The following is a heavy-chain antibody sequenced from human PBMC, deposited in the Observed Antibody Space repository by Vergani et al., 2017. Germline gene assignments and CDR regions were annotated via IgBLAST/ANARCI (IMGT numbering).Heavy chain of an antibody. CDR1: GGSISSGSYY. J-gene: IGHJ4*02. Sequence: QVQLQESGPGLVKPSQTLSLTCTVSGGSISSGSYYWSWIRQPAGKGLEWIGRIYTSGSTNYNPSLKSRVTMSVDMSKNQFSLKLSSVTAADTAVYYCARGPVWCGELLPYYFDYCGQGTLVTVSS. D-gene: IGHD3-10*01. V-gene: IGHV4-61*02. CDR3: ARGPVWCGELLPYYFDY. CDR2: IYTSGST.